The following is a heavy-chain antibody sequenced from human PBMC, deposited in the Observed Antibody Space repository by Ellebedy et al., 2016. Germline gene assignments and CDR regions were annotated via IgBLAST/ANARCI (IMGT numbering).Heavy chain of an antibody. CDR3: ARHGPRISDYYYYMDV. J-gene: IGHJ6*03. Sequence: SETLSLXCTVSRGSISSSSYYWGWIRQPPGKGLEWIGSIYYSGSTYYNPSLKSRVTISVDTSKNQFSLKLSSVTAADTAVYYCARHGPRISDYYYYMDVWGKGTTVTVSS. CDR1: RGSISSSSYY. D-gene: IGHD3-3*02. CDR2: IYYSGST. V-gene: IGHV4-39*01.